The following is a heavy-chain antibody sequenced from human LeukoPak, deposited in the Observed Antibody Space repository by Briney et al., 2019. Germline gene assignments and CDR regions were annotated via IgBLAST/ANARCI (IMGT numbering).Heavy chain of an antibody. CDR3: TTEDYYGSGSYPYDAFDI. Sequence: GSLRLSCAASGFTVSSNYMSWVRQAPGKGLEWVGRIKSKTDGGTTDYAAPVKGRFTISRDDSKNTLYLQMNSLKTEDTAVYYCTTEDYYGSGSYPYDAFDIWGQGTMVTVSS. V-gene: IGHV3-15*01. D-gene: IGHD3-10*01. CDR1: GFTVSSNY. J-gene: IGHJ3*02. CDR2: IKSKTDGGTT.